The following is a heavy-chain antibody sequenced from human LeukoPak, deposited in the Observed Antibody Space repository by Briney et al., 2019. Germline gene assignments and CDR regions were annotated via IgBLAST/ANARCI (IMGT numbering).Heavy chain of an antibody. D-gene: IGHD6-19*01. CDR3: ARLPDDSSGWYVDY. CDR2: IIPIFGTA. CDR1: GGTFSSYA. J-gene: IGHJ4*02. V-gene: IGHV1-69*05. Sequence: SVKVSCKASGGTFSSYAISWVRQAPGQGLEWMGRIIPIFGTANYAQKFQGRVTITTDESTSTAYMELSSLRSEDTAVYYCARLPDDSSGWYVDYWGQGTLVTVSS.